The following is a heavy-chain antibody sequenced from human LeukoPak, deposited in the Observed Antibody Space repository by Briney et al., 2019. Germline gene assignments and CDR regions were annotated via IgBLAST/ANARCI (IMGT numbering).Heavy chain of an antibody. J-gene: IGHJ6*03. Sequence: GGSLRLSCAASGFTFSNYWMNWVRQAPGKGLEWVSSISSSSSYIYYADSVKGRFTISRDNAKNSLYLQMNSLRAEDTAVYYCARGAWYYDFWSGYTTYYYYYCMDVWGKGTTVTVSS. CDR1: GFTFSNYW. V-gene: IGHV3-21*01. D-gene: IGHD3-3*01. CDR3: ARGAWYYDFWSGYTTYYYYYCMDV. CDR2: ISSSSSYI.